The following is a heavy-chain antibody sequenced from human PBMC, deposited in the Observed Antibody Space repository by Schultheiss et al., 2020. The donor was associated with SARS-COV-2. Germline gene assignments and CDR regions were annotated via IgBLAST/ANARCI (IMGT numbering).Heavy chain of an antibody. Sequence: GSLRLSCAASGFTFSSYAMSWVRQAPGKGLEWIGSIYYSGSTNYNPSLKSRVTISVDTSKNQFSLKLSSVTAADTAVYYCARDRIHWYFDLWGRGTLVTVSS. CDR3: ARDRIHWYFDL. CDR1: GFTFSSYA. V-gene: IGHV4-59*01. CDR2: IYYSGST. J-gene: IGHJ2*01.